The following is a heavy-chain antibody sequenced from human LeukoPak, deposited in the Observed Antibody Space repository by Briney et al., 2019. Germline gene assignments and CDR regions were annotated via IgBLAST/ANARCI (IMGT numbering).Heavy chain of an antibody. D-gene: IGHD5/OR15-5a*01. CDR2: IYYSGST. CDR1: GGSISSYY. V-gene: IGHV4-59*12. CDR3: ARDPNIVSTVTLRAFDI. J-gene: IGHJ3*02. Sequence: SETLSLTCTVSGGSISSYYWSWIRQPPGKGLEWIGYIYYSGSTNYNPSLKSRVTISLDTSKNQFSLNLGSLTAADTAVYYCARDPNIVSTVTLRAFDIWGQGTMVSVSS.